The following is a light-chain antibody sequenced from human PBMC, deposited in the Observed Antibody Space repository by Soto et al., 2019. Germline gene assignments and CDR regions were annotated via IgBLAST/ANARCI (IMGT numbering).Light chain of an antibody. V-gene: IGKV3-15*01. CDR2: DGS. CDR1: ESVRSD. CDR3: QQYNDWPTIT. J-gene: IGKJ5*01. Sequence: EIVMTQSPATLSVPPGERVTLSCRPSESVRSDLAWYQQKPGQTPRLLIYDGSTRAADIPVRFSGSGSGTEFTLTISSLQSEDFAVYYCQQYNDWPTITFGQGTRLETK.